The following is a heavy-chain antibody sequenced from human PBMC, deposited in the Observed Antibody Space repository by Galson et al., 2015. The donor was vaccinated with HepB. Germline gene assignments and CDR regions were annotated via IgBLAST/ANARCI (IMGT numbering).Heavy chain of an antibody. CDR3: ARDLRAGRITIFGVVRPKFDY. CDR1: GYTFTSYG. V-gene: IGHV1-18*04. D-gene: IGHD3-3*01. Sequence: SVKVSCKASGYTFTSYGISWVRQAPGQGLEWMGWISAYNGNTNYAQKLQGRVTMTTDTSTSTAYMELRSLRSDDTAVYYRARDLRAGRITIFGVVRPKFDYWGQGTLVTVSS. J-gene: IGHJ4*02. CDR2: ISAYNGNT.